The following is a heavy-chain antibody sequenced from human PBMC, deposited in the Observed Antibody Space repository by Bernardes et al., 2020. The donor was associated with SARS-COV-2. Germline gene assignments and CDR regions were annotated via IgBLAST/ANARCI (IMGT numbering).Heavy chain of an antibody. Sequence: GGALRPSRSAPGFSLRCNYISRVPPAPGEGAEWVPVIYSTCATHHADSVKGRFTISRDDSKNTLYLQMNSLRAEDTAVYYCAREIVVVPISTRRTYGLDLWGQGTTVTVSS. D-gene: IGHD2-2*01. CDR1: GFSLRCNY. V-gene: IGHV3-53*01. CDR2: IYSTCAT. CDR3: AREIVVVPISTRRTYGLDL. J-gene: IGHJ6*02.